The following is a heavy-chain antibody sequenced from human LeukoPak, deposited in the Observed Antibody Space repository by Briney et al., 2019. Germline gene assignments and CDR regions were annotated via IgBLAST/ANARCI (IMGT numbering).Heavy chain of an antibody. CDR3: ASEQLVPFYYFDY. CDR1: GGSVSSSSYY. J-gene: IGHJ4*02. CDR2: IFYSGST. V-gene: IGHV4-39*01. Sequence: SETLSLTCTVSGGSVSSSSYYWGWIRQSPGKELEWIGSIFYSGSTYYNPSLKSRVTISVDTSKNQFSLKLNSVTAADTAVYYCASEQLVPFYYFDYWGQGTLVTVSS. D-gene: IGHD1-1*01.